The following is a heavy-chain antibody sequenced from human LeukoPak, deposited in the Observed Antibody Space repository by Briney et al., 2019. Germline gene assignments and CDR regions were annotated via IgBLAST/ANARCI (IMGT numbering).Heavy chain of an antibody. CDR3: ARVSSSWYQDWYFDL. CDR1: GGSISSYY. Sequence: SETLSLTCTVSGGSISSYYWGWIRQPPGKGLEWIGEINRGGSTNYNPSLKSRVTISVDTSKNQFSLKLSSVTAADTAVYYCARVSSSWYQDWYFDLWGRGTLVTVSS. J-gene: IGHJ2*01. CDR2: INRGGST. V-gene: IGHV4-34*01. D-gene: IGHD6-13*01.